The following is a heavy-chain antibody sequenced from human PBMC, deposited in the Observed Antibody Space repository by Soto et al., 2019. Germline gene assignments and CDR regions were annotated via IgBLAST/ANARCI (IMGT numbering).Heavy chain of an antibody. V-gene: IGHV2-5*02. CDR3: AHRGEASGSAPSFDH. Sequence: QITLKESGPTLVKPTQTLTLTCTFSGFSLSTSGVGVGWIRQPPGKALEWLALIYWVDDKRYSPSLKSRLTITKDTYKHQVVLRRTNMDPVETAAYSCAHRGEASGSAPSFDHWGQGTLVTVSS. J-gene: IGHJ5*02. CDR2: IYWVDDK. CDR1: GFSLSTSGVG. D-gene: IGHD3-10*01.